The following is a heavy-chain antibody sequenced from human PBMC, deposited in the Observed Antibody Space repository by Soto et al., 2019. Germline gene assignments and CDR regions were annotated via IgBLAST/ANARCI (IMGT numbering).Heavy chain of an antibody. J-gene: IGHJ4*02. CDR2: TNPSGST. V-gene: IGHV4-34*01. CDR3: ATGKIRYLTE. Sequence: PSETLSLTCAVYGASFSGYSWSWLRQPPARGLEWIGDTNPSGSTKYNPSLESRVSISVDTSKNQFSLNLSSVTAADTAVYYCATGKIRYLTEWGQGTLVTVSS. D-gene: IGHD3-9*01. CDR1: GASFSGYS.